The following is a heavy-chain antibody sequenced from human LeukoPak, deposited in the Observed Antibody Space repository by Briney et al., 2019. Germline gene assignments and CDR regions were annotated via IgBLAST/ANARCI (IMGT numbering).Heavy chain of an antibody. J-gene: IGHJ4*02. D-gene: IGHD4-17*01. Sequence: ASVKVSCKASGYSFTGYYMHWVRQAPGQGLEWMGWINPNSGGTNYAQTFQGRVTMTRDTSINTVFMELSRLRSDDTAVYYCARVLYGDHFDCWGQGTQVTVSS. V-gene: IGHV1-2*02. CDR1: GYSFTGYY. CDR2: INPNSGGT. CDR3: ARVLYGDHFDC.